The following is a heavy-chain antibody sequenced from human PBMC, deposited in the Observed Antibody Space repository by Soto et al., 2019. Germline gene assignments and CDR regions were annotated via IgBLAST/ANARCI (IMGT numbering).Heavy chain of an antibody. J-gene: IGHJ4*02. CDR3: ARDRERVFDY. Sequence: SETLSLTCTVSGGSISSGGYYWSWIRQHPGKGLEWIGYIYYSGSTYYNPSLKSRVTISVDTSKNQFSLKLSSVTAADTAVYYCARDRERVFDYWGQGTLVTFSS. V-gene: IGHV4-31*03. CDR1: GGSISSGGYY. CDR2: IYYSGST.